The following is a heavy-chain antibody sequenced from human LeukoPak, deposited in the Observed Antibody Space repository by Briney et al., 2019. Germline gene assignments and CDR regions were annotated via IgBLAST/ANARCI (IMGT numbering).Heavy chain of an antibody. D-gene: IGHD2-15*01. Sequence: SGTLSLTCAVSGGSISSSNWWSWVRQPPGKGLEWIGEIYHSGSTNYNPSLKSRVTISVDKSKNQFSLKLSSVTAADTAVYYCARRQGDCSGGSCKVDYWGQGTLVTVSS. CDR2: IYHSGST. CDR3: ARRQGDCSGGSCKVDY. J-gene: IGHJ4*02. V-gene: IGHV4-4*02. CDR1: GGSISSSNW.